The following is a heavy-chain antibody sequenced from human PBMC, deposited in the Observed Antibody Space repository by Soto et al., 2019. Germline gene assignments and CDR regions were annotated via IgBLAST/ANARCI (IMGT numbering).Heavy chain of an antibody. CDR2: ISAYNGNT. CDR3: ARYVTSGTFDY. CDR1: GYTFTSYA. J-gene: IGHJ4*02. V-gene: IGHV1-18*01. D-gene: IGHD3-10*01. Sequence: QVQLVQSGADVKKPGASVKVSCKASGYTFTSYAISWVRQAPGQGLEWMGWISAYNGNTKYAQKVQGRVTMTTDTSTSTAYMDLRSLRSDDTAVYYCARYVTSGTFDYWGQGTVVTVSS.